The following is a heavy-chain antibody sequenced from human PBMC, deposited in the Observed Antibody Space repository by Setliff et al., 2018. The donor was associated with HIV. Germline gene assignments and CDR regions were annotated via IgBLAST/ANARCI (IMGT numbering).Heavy chain of an antibody. J-gene: IGHJ5*02. Sequence: PGGSLRLSCAASGFTVSNNYMKWVRQAPGKGLEWVSLIYSGGSTYYADSVKGRFTISRDNSKNTLYLQMNSLRAEDTAMYYCARDRTCSGGSCYGTWGQGTMVTVSS. CDR1: GFTVSNNY. CDR2: IYSGGST. CDR3: ARDRTCSGGSCYGT. V-gene: IGHV3-53*01. D-gene: IGHD2-15*01.